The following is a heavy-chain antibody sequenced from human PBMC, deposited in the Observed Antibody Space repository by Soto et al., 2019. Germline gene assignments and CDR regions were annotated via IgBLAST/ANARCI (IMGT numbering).Heavy chain of an antibody. J-gene: IGHJ4*02. V-gene: IGHV3-23*01. CDR2: ISGSGGST. CDR1: GFTFSSYA. CDR3: ARDKSGWQDPNDY. D-gene: IGHD6-19*01. Sequence: PRGSLRLSCAASGFTFSSYAMSWVRQAPGKGLEWVSAISGSGGSTYYADTVKGRFTISRDNSKNTLYLQMNSLRAEDTAVYYCARDKSGWQDPNDYWGQGTLVTVSS.